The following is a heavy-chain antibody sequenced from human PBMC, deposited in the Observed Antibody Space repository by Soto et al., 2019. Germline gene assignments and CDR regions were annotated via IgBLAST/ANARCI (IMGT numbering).Heavy chain of an antibody. V-gene: IGHV4-30-4*01. CDR2: IYYSGST. D-gene: IGHD3-22*01. J-gene: IGHJ4*02. CDR3: AGTSSNYYDSSGYHLDY. Sequence: PSETLSLTCTVSGGSISSGDYYWSWIRQPPGKGLEWIGYIYYSGSTYYNPSLKSRVTISVDTPENQLSLRLSSATAADTAVYYCAGTSSNYYDSSGYHLDYWGQGALVTVSS. CDR1: GGSISSGDYY.